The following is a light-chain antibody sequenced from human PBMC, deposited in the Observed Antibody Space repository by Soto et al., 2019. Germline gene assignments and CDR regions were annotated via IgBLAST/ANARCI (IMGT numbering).Light chain of an antibody. J-gene: IGLJ2*01. CDR2: EVT. CDR3: CSYAGSRIFVV. Sequence: QSALTQPAYVSGSPGQSITISCTGTRSDVGSENLVSWYQQYPGKVPKLLIYEVTKRPSGTSDRFSGSKSGNTASLTMSGLQAEDEADYYCCSYAGSRIFVVFGGGTKLTVL. CDR1: RSDVGSENL. V-gene: IGLV2-23*02.